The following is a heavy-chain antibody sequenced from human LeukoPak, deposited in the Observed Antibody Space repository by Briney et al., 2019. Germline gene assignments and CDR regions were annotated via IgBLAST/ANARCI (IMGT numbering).Heavy chain of an antibody. D-gene: IGHD6-19*01. J-gene: IGHJ4*02. CDR2: ISYDGSNK. V-gene: IGHV3-30*18. CDR1: GFTFSSYG. Sequence: GGSLRLSGAASGFTFSSYGMHWVRQAPGKGLEWVAVISYDGSNKYYADSVKGRFTISRDNSKNTLYLQMNSLRAEDTAVYYCANALSSGWYFDYWGQGTLVTVSS. CDR3: ANALSSGWYFDY.